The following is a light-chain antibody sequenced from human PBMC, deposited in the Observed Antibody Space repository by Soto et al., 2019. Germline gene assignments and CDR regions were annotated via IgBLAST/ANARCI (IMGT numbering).Light chain of an antibody. CDR2: GVA. J-gene: IGLJ1*01. CDR1: GGYSGFYNY. Sequence: QSVLTQLASVSGPPGQSITISCTGTGGYSGFYNYVSWYQQHRGKAPKLLIYGVANRPSGVSARFSGSKSGSTASLTISGLQSEDEADYYCCSHSHGSIYVCGTGTKVTVL. V-gene: IGLV2-14*01. CDR3: CSHSHGSIYV.